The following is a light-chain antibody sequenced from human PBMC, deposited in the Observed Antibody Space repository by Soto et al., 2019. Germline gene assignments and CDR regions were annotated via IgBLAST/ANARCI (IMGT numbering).Light chain of an antibody. V-gene: IGKV1-5*01. Sequence: DIQLTQSPSTLSASVGDRVTITCRASQRIDRYLAWYQQKPGKAPKLLVYDASTLEGGVPSRFSGSGSATEFILIISSLQPEDFAVYYCQQRSNWPRGTFGQGTKLEIK. CDR1: QRIDRY. CDR3: QQRSNWPRGT. J-gene: IGKJ2*01. CDR2: DAS.